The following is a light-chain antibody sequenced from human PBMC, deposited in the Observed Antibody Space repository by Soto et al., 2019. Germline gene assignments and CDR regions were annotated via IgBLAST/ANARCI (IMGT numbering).Light chain of an antibody. J-gene: IGLJ3*02. CDR1: SSDIGAYNF. Sequence: QSALTQPPSASGSPGQSVTIPCTGTSSDIGAYNFVAWYQQHPGKAPKLIIYEVSKRPSGVPDRFSGSKSGNTASLTVSGLQAEDEADYHCSSYADSNNVGVFGGGTKVTVL. CDR2: EVS. V-gene: IGLV2-8*01. CDR3: SSYADSNNVGV.